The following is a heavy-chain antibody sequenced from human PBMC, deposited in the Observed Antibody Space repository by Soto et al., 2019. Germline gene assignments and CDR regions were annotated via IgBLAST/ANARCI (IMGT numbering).Heavy chain of an antibody. Sequence: QVQLVQSGPEVQKPGASVKVSCKTSGYIFNNFGITWVRQAPGLGPEWLGWISSKTGTINFAQKFQDRVTLTTDTSTSTAYMELTSLTFDDSAVYFCARDFDFDIDYWGQGTLVTVS. V-gene: IGHV1-18*01. CDR1: GYIFNNFG. CDR3: ARDFDFDIDY. D-gene: IGHD3-9*01. CDR2: ISSKTGTI. J-gene: IGHJ4*02.